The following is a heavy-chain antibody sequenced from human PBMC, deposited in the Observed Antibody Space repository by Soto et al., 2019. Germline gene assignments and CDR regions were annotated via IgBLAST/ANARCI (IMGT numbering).Heavy chain of an antibody. CDR3: ATLGGSGSGGGFDI. CDR1: GGSVSSGSYY. D-gene: IGHD3-10*01. V-gene: IGHV4-61*01. Sequence: PSETLSLTCTVSGGSVSSGSYYWSWIRQPPGKGLEWIGYIYYSGSTNYNPSLKSRVTISVDTSKNQFSLKLSSVTAADTAVYYCATLGGSGSGGGFDIWGQGTMVTVSS. J-gene: IGHJ3*02. CDR2: IYYSGST.